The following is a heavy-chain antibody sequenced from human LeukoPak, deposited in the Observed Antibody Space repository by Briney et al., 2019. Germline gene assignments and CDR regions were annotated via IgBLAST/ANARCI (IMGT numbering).Heavy chain of an antibody. CDR1: GDSINSSSFY. Sequence: PSETLSLTCSVSGDSINSSSFYWAWNRQSPWRGLEWIGSIRYSAITCYKPTSTSRVTISMQTSNNQFSQKVTTVPAADTAVYYCALFSSGSDYWGQGTLVTVSS. V-gene: IGHV4-39*01. CDR2: IRYSAIT. CDR3: ALFSSGSDY. J-gene: IGHJ4*02. D-gene: IGHD3-3*01.